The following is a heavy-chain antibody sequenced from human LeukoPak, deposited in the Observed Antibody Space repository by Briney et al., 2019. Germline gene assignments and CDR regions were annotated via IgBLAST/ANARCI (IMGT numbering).Heavy chain of an antibody. Sequence: PGGSLRLSCTASGFTFGDYAMSWVRQAPGKGLEWVGFIRSKAYGGTTEYAASVKGRFTISRDDSKSIAYLQMNSLKTEDTAVYYCTRAYYDFWSGPHYYFDYWGQGTLVTVSS. CDR1: GFTFGDYA. V-gene: IGHV3-49*04. CDR3: TRAYYDFWSGPHYYFDY. CDR2: IRSKAYGGTT. J-gene: IGHJ4*02. D-gene: IGHD3-3*01.